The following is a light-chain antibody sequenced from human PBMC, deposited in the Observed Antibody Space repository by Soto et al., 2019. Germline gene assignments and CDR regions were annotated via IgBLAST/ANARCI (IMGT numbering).Light chain of an antibody. J-gene: IGKJ1*01. CDR1: QGINNY. CDR3: QKYNIAPSWT. Sequence: DIQTTQSPSSLSASVGDRVTIACRASQGINNYLACYQRKPGRVPGLLISSASTLQSGAPSRFSGSGSGTDFTPTISSLQPEDVATFYCQKYNIAPSWTFGQGTKVDIK. CDR2: SAS. V-gene: IGKV1-27*01.